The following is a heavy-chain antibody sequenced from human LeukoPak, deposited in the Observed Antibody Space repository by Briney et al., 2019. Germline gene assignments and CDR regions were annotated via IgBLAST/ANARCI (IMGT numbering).Heavy chain of an antibody. V-gene: IGHV3-21*01. D-gene: IGHD1-26*01. Sequence: GGSLRLSCAASGFTFSTYAMNWVRQAPGKGLEWVSFISSSSAHINYADSVKGRFTISRDNPRNSLYLQMNSLRAEDTAVYYCARDIGGSYTAIDYWGQGTLVTVSS. CDR3: ARDIGGSYTAIDY. J-gene: IGHJ4*02. CDR2: ISSSSAHI. CDR1: GFTFSTYA.